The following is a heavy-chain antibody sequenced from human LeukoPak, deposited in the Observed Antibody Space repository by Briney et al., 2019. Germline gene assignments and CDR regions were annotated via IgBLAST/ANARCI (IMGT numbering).Heavy chain of an antibody. CDR3: AREGNWFDR. J-gene: IGHJ5*02. CDR1: GGSISSYY. CDR2: IYYSGGT. V-gene: IGHV4-59*01. Sequence: SETLSLTCTVSGGSISSYYWSWIRQPTGKGLELIGYIYYSGGTDYHPSLKSRVSISVDTSKNQFSLKLSSVTAADTAVYYCAREGNWFDRWGQGTLVTVSS.